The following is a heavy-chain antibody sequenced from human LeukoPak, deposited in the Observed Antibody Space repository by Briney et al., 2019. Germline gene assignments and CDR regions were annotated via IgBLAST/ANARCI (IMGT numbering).Heavy chain of an antibody. Sequence: GGSLRLSSAASGFTFSNDDMHWVRQATGKSLEWVSGIGVASDTYYTDSVKGRSTIARENARHSLYLQMNSLRAGDTAVYYCVRAAAYISGWYGIFDFWDQGTLVSVSS. CDR2: IGVASDT. CDR3: VRAAAYISGWYGIFDF. V-gene: IGHV3-13*04. D-gene: IGHD6-19*01. CDR1: GFTFSNDD. J-gene: IGHJ4*02.